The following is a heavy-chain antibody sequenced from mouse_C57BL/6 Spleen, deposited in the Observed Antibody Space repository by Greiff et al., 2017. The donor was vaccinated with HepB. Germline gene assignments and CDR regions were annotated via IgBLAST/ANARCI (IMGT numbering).Heavy chain of an antibody. V-gene: IGHV6-6*01. CDR3: TFIYYYGSSYRDY. Sequence: EVQLVESGGGLVQPGGSMKLSCAASGFTFSDAWMDWVRQSPEKGLEWVAEIRNKANNHATYYAESVKGRFTISRDDSKSSVYLQMNSLRAEDTGIYYCTFIYYYGSSYRDYWGQGTTLTVSS. D-gene: IGHD1-1*01. J-gene: IGHJ2*01. CDR2: IRNKANNHAT. CDR1: GFTFSDAW.